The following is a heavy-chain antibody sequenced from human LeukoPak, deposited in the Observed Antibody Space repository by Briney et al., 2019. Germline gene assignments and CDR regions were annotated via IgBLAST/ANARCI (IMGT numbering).Heavy chain of an antibody. D-gene: IGHD6-13*01. CDR1: GYTFTSYY. J-gene: IGHJ6*03. CDR3: ARGNAGIDYYYYYMDV. V-gene: IGHV1-46*01. Sequence: ASVKVSCKASGYTFTSYYMHWVRQAPGQGLEWMGIINPSGGSTSYAQKFQGRVTMTRDTSKNQFSLKLSSVTAADTAVYYCARGNAGIDYYYYYMDVWGKGTTVTISS. CDR2: INPSGGST.